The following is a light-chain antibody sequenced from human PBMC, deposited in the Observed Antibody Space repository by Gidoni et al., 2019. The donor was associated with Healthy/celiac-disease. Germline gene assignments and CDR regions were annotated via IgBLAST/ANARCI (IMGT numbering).Light chain of an antibody. CDR1: QNIRSN. Sequence: EIVMTQSPATLSVSPGARATLSCRASQNIRSNLAWYQQKPGQAPRLLIDGASTRATDIPARFSGSGSGTEFTLTISSRQAEDFAVYYCQQYNNWPPITFGQGTRLEIK. J-gene: IGKJ5*01. V-gene: IGKV3-15*01. CDR3: QQYNNWPPIT. CDR2: GAS.